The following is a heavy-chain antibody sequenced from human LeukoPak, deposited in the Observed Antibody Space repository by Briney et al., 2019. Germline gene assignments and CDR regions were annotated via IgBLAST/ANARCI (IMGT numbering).Heavy chain of an antibody. CDR1: GFTFSDYY. Sequence: GGSLRLSCAVPGFTFSDYYMSRIRQAPGRGLEWVSYISGDSRTIYYADSVKGRFTISRDNAKNSLYLQMNSLRAEDTAVYYCARRYYSDSSGYLYWGQGALVTVSS. V-gene: IGHV3-11*04. J-gene: IGHJ4*02. D-gene: IGHD3-22*01. CDR3: ARRYYSDSSGYLY. CDR2: ISGDSRTI.